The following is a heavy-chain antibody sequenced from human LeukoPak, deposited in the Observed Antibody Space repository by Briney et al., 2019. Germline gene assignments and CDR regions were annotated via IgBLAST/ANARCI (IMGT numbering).Heavy chain of an antibody. D-gene: IGHD1-26*01. J-gene: IGHJ4*02. CDR1: GGSTSSSSYY. CDR2: IYYSGST. CDR3: ARGYSGSFFDY. Sequence: PSETLSLTCTVSGGSTSSSSYYWGWIRQPPGKGLEWIGSIYYSGSTYYNPSLKSRVTISVDTSKNQFSLKLSSVTAADTAVYYCARGYSGSFFDYWGQGTLVTVSS. V-gene: IGHV4-39*07.